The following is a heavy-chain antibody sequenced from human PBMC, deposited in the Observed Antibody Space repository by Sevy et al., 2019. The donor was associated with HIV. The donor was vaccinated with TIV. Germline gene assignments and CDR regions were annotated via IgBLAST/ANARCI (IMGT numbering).Heavy chain of an antibody. Sequence: SETLSLTCTVSGGSISSSDSYWSWIRQPPGKGLEWIGYIHYTGGTYYNPFLKSRVGMSVDTSQRQFSLKLSFLTAAETAVYYCASKRRYTHGPFDYWGRGTLVTVSS. CDR1: GGSISSSDSY. V-gene: IGHV4-30-4*01. J-gene: IGHJ4*02. D-gene: IGHD3-16*02. CDR2: IHYTGGT. CDR3: ASKRRYTHGPFDY.